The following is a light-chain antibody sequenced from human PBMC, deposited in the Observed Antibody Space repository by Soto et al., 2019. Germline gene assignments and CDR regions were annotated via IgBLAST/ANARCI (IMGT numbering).Light chain of an antibody. CDR1: QSVSSY. CDR2: DAS. Sequence: EIVLTQSPATLSLSPGERATLSCRASQSVSSYLAWYQQKPGQAPRLLIFDASNRATGIPARFSGSGSGTEFARTISSLEPEDFSVYYCQQRSNWPGLTFGGGTKVEIK. CDR3: QQRSNWPGLT. J-gene: IGKJ4*01. V-gene: IGKV3-11*01.